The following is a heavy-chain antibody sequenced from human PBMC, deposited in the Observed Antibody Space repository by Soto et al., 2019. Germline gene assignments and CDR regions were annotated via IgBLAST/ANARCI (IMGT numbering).Heavy chain of an antibody. CDR2: INAGNGNT. CDR1: GYTFTSYA. CDR3: ARDLLGAGGVCSSTSCFYNWFDP. D-gene: IGHD2-2*01. V-gene: IGHV1-3*01. J-gene: IGHJ5*02. Sequence: QVQLVQSGAEVKKPGASVKVSCKASGYTFTSYAMHWVRQAPGQRLEWMGWINAGNGNTKYSQKFQGRVTITRDTSASTAYMELSSLRSEDTAVYYCARDLLGAGGVCSSTSCFYNWFDPWGQGTLVTVSS.